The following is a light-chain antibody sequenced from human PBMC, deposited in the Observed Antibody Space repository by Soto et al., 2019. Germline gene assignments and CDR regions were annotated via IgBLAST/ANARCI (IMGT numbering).Light chain of an antibody. CDR2: GNS. CDR3: QAYDSSLSEV. J-gene: IGLJ2*01. CDR1: SSNIGAGYD. Sequence: QSVLTQPPSVSGAPGQRVTISCTGSSSNIGAGYDVHWYQQLPGTAPKLLIYGNSNRPSGVPDRFSGSKSGTSASLAITGVQAEGESDYYCQAYDSSLSEVFGGGTKLTVL. V-gene: IGLV1-40*01.